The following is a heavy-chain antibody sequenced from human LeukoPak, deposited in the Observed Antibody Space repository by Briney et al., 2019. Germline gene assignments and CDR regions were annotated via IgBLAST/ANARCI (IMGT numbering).Heavy chain of an antibody. D-gene: IGHD6-13*01. V-gene: IGHV3-33*01. Sequence: GGSLRLSCAASGFTFSSYGMHWVRQAPGKGLEWVAVIWYDGSNKYYADSVKGRFTISRDNSKNTLYLQMNSLRAEDTAVYYCARPLAAAESSLWYYYGMDVWGQGTTVTVSS. CDR1: GFTFSSYG. J-gene: IGHJ6*02. CDR3: ARPLAAAESSLWYYYGMDV. CDR2: IWYDGSNK.